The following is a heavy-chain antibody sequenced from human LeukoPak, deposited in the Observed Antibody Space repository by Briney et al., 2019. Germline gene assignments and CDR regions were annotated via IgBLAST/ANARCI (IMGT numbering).Heavy chain of an antibody. J-gene: IGHJ5*02. Sequence: ASVKVSCKASGYTFTGYYMHWVRQAPGQGREGMGWINPNSGGTNYAQKFQGRVTMTRDTSISPDYMELSRLRPDDTAVYSCARVESSSCYSAHVWLDPWGQGPLVTVSS. CDR2: INPNSGGT. CDR3: ARVESSSCYSAHVWLDP. CDR1: GYTFTGYY. V-gene: IGHV1-2*02. D-gene: IGHD6-13*01.